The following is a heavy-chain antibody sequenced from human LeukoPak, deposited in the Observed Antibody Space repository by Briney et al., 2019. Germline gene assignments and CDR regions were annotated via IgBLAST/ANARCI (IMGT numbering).Heavy chain of an antibody. CDR2: IKQDGSKK. Sequence: PGGSLRLSCGDSGFKFSDFWMGWVCQAPGKGLEWVADIKQDGSKKYYVDSLKGRVTISRDNAKNSLYLQMNNVGVDDTAEYYCVRDDDYGFDYWGQGTLLTVSS. CDR1: GFKFSDFW. D-gene: IGHD3-16*01. V-gene: IGHV3-7*04. CDR3: VRDDDYGFDY. J-gene: IGHJ4*02.